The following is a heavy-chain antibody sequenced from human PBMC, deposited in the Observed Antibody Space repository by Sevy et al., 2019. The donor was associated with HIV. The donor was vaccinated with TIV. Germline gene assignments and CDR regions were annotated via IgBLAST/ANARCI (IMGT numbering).Heavy chain of an antibody. CDR3: ATHAGIAAAGRGSDY. CDR1: GFTFSDHY. V-gene: IGHV3-72*01. Sequence: GGSLRLSCAASGFTFSDHYMEWVRQAPGKGLEWVGRTRNKADSYTTEYAASVKGRFTISRDESKNSMYLQMNSMKTEDTAVYYCATHAGIAAAGRGSDYWGQGSLVTVSS. J-gene: IGHJ4*02. D-gene: IGHD6-13*01. CDR2: TRNKADSYTT.